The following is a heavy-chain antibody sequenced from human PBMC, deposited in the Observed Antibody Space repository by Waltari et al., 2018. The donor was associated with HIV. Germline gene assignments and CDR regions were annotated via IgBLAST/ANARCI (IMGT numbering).Heavy chain of an antibody. CDR1: GFTFTNYW. Sequence: EVQLEQSGAEVKKPGESLKISCKASGFTFTNYWIAWVRQTPGKGLEWMGLMYPDDAETRHSPSFEGHVTISADKSTTTAYLQWTSLRASDSGIYYCARHRLGRSWFDPWGQGTLVTVAS. D-gene: IGHD6-6*01. CDR2: MYPDDAET. CDR3: ARHRLGRSWFDP. V-gene: IGHV5-51*01. J-gene: IGHJ5*02.